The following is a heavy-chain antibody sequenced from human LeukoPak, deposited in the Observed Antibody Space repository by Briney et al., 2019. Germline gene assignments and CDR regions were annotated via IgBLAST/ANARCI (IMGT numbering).Heavy chain of an antibody. D-gene: IGHD3-22*01. CDR1: GFTFSSYA. Sequence: GGSLRLSCAASGFTFSSYAMSWVRQAPGKGLEWVSGISTSGGTTSYADSVKGRFTISRDNPRNTLYMQMNTLRAEDTAVYYCAIMHRYYDGSGYWVQWGQGTLVTVSS. V-gene: IGHV3-23*01. CDR3: AIMHRYYDGSGYWVQ. CDR2: ISTSGGTT. J-gene: IGHJ4*02.